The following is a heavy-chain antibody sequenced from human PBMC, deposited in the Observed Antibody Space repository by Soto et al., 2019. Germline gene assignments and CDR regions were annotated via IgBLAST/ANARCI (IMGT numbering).Heavy chain of an antibody. V-gene: IGHV3-23*01. CDR2: VSASGGSP. CDR3: AKDRSSTSCYAFDY. CDR1: GFTLNKYA. D-gene: IGHD2-2*01. J-gene: IGHJ4*02. Sequence: EVQLLESGGGLVQPGGSLRLSCVASGFTLNKYAMSWVRQAPGKGLEWVSAVSASGGSPYYADSVKGRFTISRDNSMNTLYLQMTSLRAEDTAVYYCAKDRSSTSCYAFDYWGQGTLVIVSS.